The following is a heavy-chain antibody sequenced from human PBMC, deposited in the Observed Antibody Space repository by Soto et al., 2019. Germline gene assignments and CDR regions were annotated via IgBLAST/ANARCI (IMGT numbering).Heavy chain of an antibody. J-gene: IGHJ4*02. D-gene: IGHD5-18*01. Sequence: SATLSLTCTVSGGSISSYYWSWIRQPPGKGLEWIGYIYYSGSTNYNPSLKSRVTISVDTSKNQFSLKLSSVTAADTAVYYCARHLYSYGYVFDYWGQGTLVTVSS. CDR3: ARHLYSYGYVFDY. CDR2: IYYSGST. CDR1: GGSISSYY. V-gene: IGHV4-59*08.